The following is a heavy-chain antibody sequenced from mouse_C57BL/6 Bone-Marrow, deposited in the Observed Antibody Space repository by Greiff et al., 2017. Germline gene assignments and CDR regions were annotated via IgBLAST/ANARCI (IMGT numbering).Heavy chain of an antibody. V-gene: IGHV5-4*01. CDR1: GFTFSSYA. D-gene: IGHD2-4*01. CDR2: ISDGGSYT. CDR3: ARDDYDDY. Sequence: EVKLMESGGGLVKPGGSLKLSCAASGFTFSSYAMSWVRQTPEKRLEWVATISDGGSYTYYPDNVKGRFTISRDNAKNNLYLQMSHLKSEDTAMDYCARDDYDDYWGQGTTLTVSS. J-gene: IGHJ2*01.